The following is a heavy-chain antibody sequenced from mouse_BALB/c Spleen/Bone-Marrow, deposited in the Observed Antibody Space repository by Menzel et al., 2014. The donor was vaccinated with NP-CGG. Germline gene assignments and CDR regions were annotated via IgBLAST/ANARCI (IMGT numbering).Heavy chain of an antibody. Sequence: VQLQESGAERVKPGTSVTLSCKASGYNFTSYWVNWVELRPGQGLEWIGDIYPVSASTNYNEKFRSKATLTVDTSSSTASMQLSTLSSDDSPLYYCASGVYYAMDYWGQATSVTVSS. J-gene: IGHJ4*01. V-gene: IGHV1-55*01. CDR3: ASGVYYAMDY. CDR1: GYNFTSYW. CDR2: IYPVSAST.